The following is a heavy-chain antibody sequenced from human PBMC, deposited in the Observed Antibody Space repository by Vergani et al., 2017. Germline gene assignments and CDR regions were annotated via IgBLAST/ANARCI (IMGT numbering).Heavy chain of an antibody. J-gene: IGHJ4*02. CDR1: GFTFFNHA. CDR3: AKVFYHDCATYKRPVFDF. D-gene: IGHD3-16*01. CDR2: VVGSGSTT. V-gene: IGHV3-23*05. Sequence: EVQLLESGGGLVQPGGSLRLSCAASGFTFFNHAMTWVRQAPGKGLEWVSGVVGSGSTTYYADSVKGRFTISRDNTKKTLTLQMNSLRVEDTAIYFCAKVFYHDCATYKRPVFDFWGQGTLVTVSS.